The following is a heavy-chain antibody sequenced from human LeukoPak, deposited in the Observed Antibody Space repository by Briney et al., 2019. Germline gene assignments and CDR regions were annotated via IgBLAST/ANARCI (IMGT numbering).Heavy chain of an antibody. CDR3: ALEWVPRLFDY. Sequence: PSETLSLTCTVSGGSISSSSYYWGWIRQPPGKGLEWIGSIYYSGSTYYNPSLKSRVTISVDTSKNQFSLKLSSVTAADTAVYYCALEWVPRLFDYWGQGTLVTVSS. CDR2: IYYSGST. D-gene: IGHD1-26*01. V-gene: IGHV4-39*07. CDR1: GGSISSSSYY. J-gene: IGHJ4*02.